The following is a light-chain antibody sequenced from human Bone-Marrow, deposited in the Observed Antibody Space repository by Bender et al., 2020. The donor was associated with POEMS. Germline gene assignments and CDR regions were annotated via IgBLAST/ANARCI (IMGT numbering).Light chain of an antibody. CDR1: NIGSKS. CDR3: RVWDSSTDRYWV. V-gene: IGLV3-21*02. Sequence: SYIVTQSPSVSVAPGQTARIMCGGSNIGSKSVFWFQQKPGQAPVLVVSGDSDRPSAIIARFSASNSGNAATLTITRVEAGDEDDYYCRVWDSSTDRYWVFGGGTRLTVL. J-gene: IGLJ3*02. CDR2: GDS.